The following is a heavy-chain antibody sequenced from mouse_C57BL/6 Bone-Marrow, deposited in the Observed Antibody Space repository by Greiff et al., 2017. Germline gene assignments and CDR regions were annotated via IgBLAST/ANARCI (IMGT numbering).Heavy chain of an antibody. V-gene: IGHV5-6*01. CDR2: ISSGGSYT. CDR1: GFTFSSYG. J-gene: IGHJ2*01. Sequence: EVQGVESGGDLVKPGGSLKLSCAASGFTFSSYGMSWVRQTPDKRLEWVATISSGGSYTYYPDSVQGRFTISRDNAKNTLYLQMSSLKSEDTAMYYCARQFSYSNYDYFDYWGQGTTLTVSS. D-gene: IGHD2-5*01. CDR3: ARQFSYSNYDYFDY.